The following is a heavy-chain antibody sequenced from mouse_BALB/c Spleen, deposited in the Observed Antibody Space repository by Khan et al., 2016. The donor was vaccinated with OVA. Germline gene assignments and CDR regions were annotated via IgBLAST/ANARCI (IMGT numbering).Heavy chain of an antibody. CDR2: INPSTGYT. J-gene: IGHJ2*01. V-gene: IGHV1-7*01. Sequence: QVQLQQSGAELAKPGASVKMSCKASGYTFINYWILWVKQRPGQGLEWIGYINPSTGYTEYNQNFKDKATLTADKSSSTAYMQLSSLTSEDSADDYCARRGRRWDFDYWGQGTTLTVSS. D-gene: IGHD1-1*01. CDR1: GYTFINYW. CDR3: ARRGRRWDFDY.